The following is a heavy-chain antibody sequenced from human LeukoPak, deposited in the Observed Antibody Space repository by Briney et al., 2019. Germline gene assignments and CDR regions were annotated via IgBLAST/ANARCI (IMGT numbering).Heavy chain of an antibody. J-gene: IGHJ4*02. CDR1: GFTFDDYA. CDR3: AKVWKWELDY. V-gene: IGHV3-9*01. D-gene: IGHD1-26*01. Sequence: GGSLRLSCAASGFTFDDYAMHWVRQAPGKGLEWVSGISWNSGSIGYADSVKGRFTISRDNSKNTLYLQMNSLRAEDTAVYYCAKVWKWELDYWGQGTLVTVSS. CDR2: ISWNSGSI.